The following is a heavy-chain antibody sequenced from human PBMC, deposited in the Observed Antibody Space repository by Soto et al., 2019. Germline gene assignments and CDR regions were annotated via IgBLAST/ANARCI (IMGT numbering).Heavy chain of an antibody. J-gene: IGHJ6*02. CDR2: ISNDGRNT. D-gene: IGHD6-6*01. V-gene: IGHV3-30*18. CDR3: AKVIRADSTSSNFYYYSAMDV. Sequence: QVQMVESGGGVVQPGRSVRLSCAASGFSFNAYGLHWVRQAPGKGLEWLAVISNDGRNTYYADSVKGRFTISRDNSKDTLFLQMNSLRGEDTAIYYCAKVIRADSTSSNFYYYSAMDVWGQGTTVTVSS. CDR1: GFSFNAYG.